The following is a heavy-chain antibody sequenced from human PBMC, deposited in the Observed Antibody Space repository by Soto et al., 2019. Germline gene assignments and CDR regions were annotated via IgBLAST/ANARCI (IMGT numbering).Heavy chain of an antibody. CDR2: FDPEDGET. J-gene: IGHJ4*02. CDR1: GYTLTELS. Sequence: VSVKVCCKVSGYTLTELSMHWVRQAPGKGLEWMGGFDPEDGETIYAQKFQGRVTMTEDTSTDTAYMELSSLRSEDTAVYSCATWVLVRERFLTGYGYWGRGTLVP. CDR3: ATWVLVRERFLTGYGY. V-gene: IGHV1-24*01. D-gene: IGHD3-9*01.